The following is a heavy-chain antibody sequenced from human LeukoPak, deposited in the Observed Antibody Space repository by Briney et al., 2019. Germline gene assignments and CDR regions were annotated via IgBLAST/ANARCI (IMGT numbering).Heavy chain of an antibody. CDR1: GLNFSNYW. CDR3: ARGPSGYHNT. Sequence: PGGSLRLSCAASGLNFSNYWMKWVRQAPGKGREWVANIKEDGSEKNYVDSVKGRFTISRDNAKNSLYLQMNSLRAEDTAVYYCARGPSGYHNTGGQGTLVTVSS. J-gene: IGHJ4*02. V-gene: IGHV3-7*01. CDR2: IKEDGSEK. D-gene: IGHD5-12*01.